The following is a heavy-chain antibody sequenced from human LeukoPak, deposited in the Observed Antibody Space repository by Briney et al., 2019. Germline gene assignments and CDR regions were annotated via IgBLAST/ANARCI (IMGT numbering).Heavy chain of an antibody. Sequence: GASVKVSCKASGYTFTSYYMHWVRQAPGRGIDWMGIINPSGGSTNYAQKFQGRVTMTRDTSTSTVYMELSSLRSEDTAVYYCARASCSGGSCYVDYWGQGTLVTVSS. D-gene: IGHD2-15*01. CDR1: GYTFTSYY. V-gene: IGHV1-46*01. J-gene: IGHJ4*02. CDR2: INPSGGST. CDR3: ARASCSGGSCYVDY.